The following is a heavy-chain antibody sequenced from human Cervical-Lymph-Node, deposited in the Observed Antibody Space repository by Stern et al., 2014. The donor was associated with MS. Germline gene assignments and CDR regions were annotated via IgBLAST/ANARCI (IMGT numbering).Heavy chain of an antibody. Sequence: VQLEASAGGLVQPGRSLRPSCVASGFTFDDCVIHCVLQAPREGLEWVSSISWNSGNRDYADSVKGRFTISRDNAKNSLYLQMNTLRAEDTAFYYCATLGTYGYFDYWGQGTLVTVSS. D-gene: IGHD7-27*01. J-gene: IGHJ4*02. CDR3: ATLGTYGYFDY. CDR2: ISWNSGNR. V-gene: IGHV3-9*01. CDR1: GFTFDDCV.